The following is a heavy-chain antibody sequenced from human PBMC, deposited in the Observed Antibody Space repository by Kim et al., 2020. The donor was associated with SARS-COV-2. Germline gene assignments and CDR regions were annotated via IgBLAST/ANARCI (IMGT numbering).Heavy chain of an antibody. D-gene: IGHD6-19*01. J-gene: IGHJ6*02. CDR3: VKDLEYSSGWYVGGGMDV. CDR1: GFTFSSYA. V-gene: IGHV3-64D*06. Sequence: GGSLRLSCSASGFTFSSYAMHWVRQAPGKGLEYVSAISSNGGSTYYADSVKGRFTISRDNSKNTLYLQMSSLRAEDTAVYYCVKDLEYSSGWYVGGGMDVWGQGTTVTVSS. CDR2: ISSNGGST.